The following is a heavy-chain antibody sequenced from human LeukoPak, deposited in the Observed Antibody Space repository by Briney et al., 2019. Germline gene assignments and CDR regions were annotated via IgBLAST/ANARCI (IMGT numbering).Heavy chain of an antibody. D-gene: IGHD6-6*01. Sequence: GGSLRLSCVASGFILSTCGMHWVRQAPGKGLEWVAVIWYDGSDKYYADSVKGRFTISRDNSKNTLYLQMNSLTAEDTAVYYCAKDNGIAARYYDYWGQGTLVTVSS. V-gene: IGHV3-33*06. CDR1: GFILSTCG. J-gene: IGHJ4*02. CDR3: AKDNGIAARYYDY. CDR2: IWYDGSDK.